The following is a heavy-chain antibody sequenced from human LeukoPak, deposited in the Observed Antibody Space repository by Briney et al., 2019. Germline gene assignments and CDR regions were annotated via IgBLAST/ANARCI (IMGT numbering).Heavy chain of an antibody. D-gene: IGHD6-19*01. V-gene: IGHV3-21*01. Sequence: ETLSLTCAVYGGSFSGYYWSWIRQAPGKGLEWVSSISSSSSYIYYADSVKGRFTISRDNAKNSLYLQMNSLRAEDTAVYYCARDGRGDSSGWAGDFDYWGQGTLVTVSS. CDR3: ARDGRGDSSGWAGDFDY. CDR2: ISSSSSYI. J-gene: IGHJ4*02. CDR1: GGSFSGYY.